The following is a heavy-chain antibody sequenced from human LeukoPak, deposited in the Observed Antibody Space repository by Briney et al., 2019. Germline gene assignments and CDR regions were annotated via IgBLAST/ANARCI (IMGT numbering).Heavy chain of an antibody. Sequence: ASVKVSCKASGYTFTSYAMHWVRQAPGQRLEWMGWINAGNGNTKYSQKFQGRVTITRDTSASTAYMELSSLRSEGTAVYYCASGSGWGANWFDPWGQGTLVTVSS. CDR1: GYTFTSYA. CDR2: INAGNGNT. V-gene: IGHV1-3*01. J-gene: IGHJ5*02. CDR3: ASGSGWGANWFDP. D-gene: IGHD6-19*01.